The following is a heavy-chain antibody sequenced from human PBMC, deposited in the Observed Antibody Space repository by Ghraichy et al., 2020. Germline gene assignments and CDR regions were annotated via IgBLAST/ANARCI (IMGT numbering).Heavy chain of an antibody. CDR2: IKGEGTER. D-gene: IGHD6-13*01. Sequence: GSLRLSCEASGFTFSTYWVTWVRQAPGRGLEWLANIKGEGTERYYADSLKGRFTISRDNAKNSLFLQMDSLRAEDMAVYYCARDSRDRPAVGTFDYWGQGTLVTVSS. CDR3: ARDSRDRPAVGTFDY. V-gene: IGHV3-7*03. J-gene: IGHJ4*02. CDR1: GFTFSTYW.